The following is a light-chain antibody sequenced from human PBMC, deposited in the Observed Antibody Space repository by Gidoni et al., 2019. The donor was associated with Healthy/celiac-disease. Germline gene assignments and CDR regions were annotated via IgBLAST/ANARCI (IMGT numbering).Light chain of an antibody. CDR1: QSASSY. CDR2: DAS. Sequence: EIVLTQSPATLSLSPGERATLSCRASQSASSYLAWYQQKPGQAPRLLIYDASNRATGIPARFSGSGSGTYFTLTISSLEPEDFAVYYCQQRSNWPWTFGQGTKLEIK. V-gene: IGKV3-11*01. CDR3: QQRSNWPWT. J-gene: IGKJ2*01.